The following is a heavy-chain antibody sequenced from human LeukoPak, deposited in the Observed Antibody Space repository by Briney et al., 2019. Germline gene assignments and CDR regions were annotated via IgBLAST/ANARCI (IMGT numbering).Heavy chain of an antibody. Sequence: GASVKVSCKASGFTFSSSTVQWVRQARGQRLEWIGWIVVGSGNTNYAQKFQEKITITRDMSTSTVYMELSSLRFEDTAVYYCAAGGESRYCDDGNCQELGYHYYGMGVWGQGTTVTVSS. D-gene: IGHD2-15*01. CDR3: AAGGESRYCDDGNCQELGYHYYGMGV. V-gene: IGHV1-58*01. J-gene: IGHJ6*02. CDR2: IVVGSGNT. CDR1: GFTFSSST.